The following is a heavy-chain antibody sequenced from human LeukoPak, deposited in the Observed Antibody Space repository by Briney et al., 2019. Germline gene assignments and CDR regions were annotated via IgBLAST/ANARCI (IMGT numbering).Heavy chain of an antibody. D-gene: IGHD3-10*01. V-gene: IGHV3-30*04. J-gene: IGHJ5*02. Sequence: SGGSLRLSCAASGFTFSSYAMHWVRQAPGKGLEWVAVMSYDGSNQYYADSVKGRFTISRDNAKNTLYLQMNSLRAEDTAVYYCASTLFYYYGSGSYYNHPLDPWGQGTLVTVSS. CDR1: GFTFSSYA. CDR2: MSYDGSNQ. CDR3: ASTLFYYYGSGSYYNHPLDP.